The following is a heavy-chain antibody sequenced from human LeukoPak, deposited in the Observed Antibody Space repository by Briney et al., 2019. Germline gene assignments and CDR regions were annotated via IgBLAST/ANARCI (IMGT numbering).Heavy chain of an antibody. CDR3: AADGTTMVRGYGIDV. V-gene: IGHV4-4*02. CDR2: IYHSRST. D-gene: IGHD3-10*01. J-gene: IGHJ6*04. CDR1: GVSISSSNW. Sequence: SSETLSLTCAVSGVSISSSNWRRWVRQPPGKGLEGIGEIYHSRSTNYNPSVKGRVTISRDKSKNQLSLKLSSVTAADTAVYYCAADGTTMVRGYGIDVWGKGTTVTVSS.